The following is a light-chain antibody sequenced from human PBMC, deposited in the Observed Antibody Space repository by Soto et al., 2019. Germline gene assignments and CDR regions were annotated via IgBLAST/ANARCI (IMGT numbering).Light chain of an antibody. J-gene: IGKJ5*01. V-gene: IGKV3-11*01. CDR1: QSVTGNS. CDR3: QQRSNWPIT. Sequence: EIVLTQFPGTLSLSPGERATLSCRSSQSVTGNSLARYQQKLGQAPRLLIYDASNRATGIPARFSGSGSGTDFTLTISSLEPEDFAVYYCQQRSNWPITFGQGTRLEIK. CDR2: DAS.